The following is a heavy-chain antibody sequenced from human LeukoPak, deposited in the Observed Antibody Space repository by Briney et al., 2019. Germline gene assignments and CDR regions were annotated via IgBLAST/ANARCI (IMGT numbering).Heavy chain of an antibody. V-gene: IGHV1-2*02. CDR1: GYTFTGYY. Sequence: ASVKVSCKASGYTFTGYYMHWVRQAPGRGLEWMGWINPNSGGTNYAQKFQGRVTMTRDTYISTAYMELSRLRSDETAVYYCARGGSGYYYPFDYWGQGTLVTVSS. D-gene: IGHD3-22*01. CDR3: ARGGSGYYYPFDY. J-gene: IGHJ4*02. CDR2: INPNSGGT.